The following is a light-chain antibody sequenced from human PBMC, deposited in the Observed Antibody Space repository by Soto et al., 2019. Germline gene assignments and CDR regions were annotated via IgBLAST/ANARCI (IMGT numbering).Light chain of an antibody. J-gene: IGLJ3*02. CDR3: SSYTSTYIWV. CDR2: GVS. Sequence: QSVLTQPASVSGSPGQSITISCTGTSSDIGSHNFVSWHQQHPGKAPKFIIYGVSNRPSGVSNRFSGSKSGNTASLTISGLQADDEAHYYCSSYTSTYIWVFGGGTKLTVL. V-gene: IGLV2-14*01. CDR1: SSDIGSHNF.